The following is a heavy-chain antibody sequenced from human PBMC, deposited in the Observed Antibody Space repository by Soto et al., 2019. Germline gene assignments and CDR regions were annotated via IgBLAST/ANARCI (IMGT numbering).Heavy chain of an antibody. CDR2: INHGKTNP. J-gene: IGHJ4*02. Sequence: QVQLVQSGTEVKKPGDSVKVSCKASGYTFTSYAIHWVRQAPGQSLEWMGWINHGKTNPIYSEKFQGRLTFTRDTSASTVYMELRNLRSEDTAVYYCGKDEGYSSGWSYLDYWGQGALVTVSS. V-gene: IGHV1-3*01. CDR3: GKDEGYSSGWSYLDY. D-gene: IGHD6-19*01. CDR1: GYTFTSYA.